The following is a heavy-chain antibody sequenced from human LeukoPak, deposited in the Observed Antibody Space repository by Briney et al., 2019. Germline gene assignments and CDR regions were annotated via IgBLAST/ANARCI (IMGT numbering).Heavy chain of an antibody. CDR3: ARTGTNGGY. D-gene: IGHD1-7*01. J-gene: IGHJ4*02. V-gene: IGHV4-59*01. CDR1: GGSISSYY. CDR2: IYYSGST. Sequence: SETLSLTCTVSGGSISSYYWSWIRQPPGKGLEWIGYIYYSGSTNYNPSLKSRVTISVDTSKNHFSLELTSVTAADTAVCYCARTGTNGGYWGQGTLVTVSS.